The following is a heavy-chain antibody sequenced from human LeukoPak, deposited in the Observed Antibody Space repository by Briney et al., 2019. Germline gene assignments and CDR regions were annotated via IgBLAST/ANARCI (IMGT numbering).Heavy chain of an antibody. J-gene: IGHJ4*02. Sequence: GGSLRLSCAASGFTFSSYSMNWVRQAPGKGLEWVSYISSSSSTIYYADSVKGRFTISRDNAKNTLYLQMNSLRAEGTAVYYCATDTGDYYDSSGYYKDYWGQGTLVTVSS. D-gene: IGHD3-22*01. V-gene: IGHV3-48*01. CDR1: GFTFSSYS. CDR2: ISSSSSTI. CDR3: ATDTGDYYDSSGYYKDY.